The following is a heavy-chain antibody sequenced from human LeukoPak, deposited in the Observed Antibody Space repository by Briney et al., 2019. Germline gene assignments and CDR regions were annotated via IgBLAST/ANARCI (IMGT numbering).Heavy chain of an antibody. V-gene: IGHV3-48*03. CDR3: AKGVYDSSGSYYFDY. J-gene: IGHJ4*02. D-gene: IGHD3-22*01. Sequence: GGSLRLSCAASGFTFSSYEMNWVRQAPGKGLEWVSYISSSGRTADYSDSVKGRFTISRDNAKNSLYLQMNSLRAEDMALYYCAKGVYDSSGSYYFDYWGQGTLVTVSS. CDR1: GFTFSSYE. CDR2: ISSSGRTA.